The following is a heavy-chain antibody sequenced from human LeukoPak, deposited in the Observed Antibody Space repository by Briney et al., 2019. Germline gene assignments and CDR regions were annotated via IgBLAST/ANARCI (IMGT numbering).Heavy chain of an antibody. CDR2: ISDSGSP. CDR1: GASISSYY. D-gene: IGHD5-24*01. J-gene: IGHJ4*02. V-gene: IGHV4-59*01. Sequence: SETLSLTCTVSGASISSYYWSWIRQPPGKGLEWIVYISDSGSPNYNPSLRSRVTTSVDTSKNQFSLKLSPVTAADTAVYYCARDSPRADGHKYFDYWGQGTLVTVSS. CDR3: ARDSPRADGHKYFDY.